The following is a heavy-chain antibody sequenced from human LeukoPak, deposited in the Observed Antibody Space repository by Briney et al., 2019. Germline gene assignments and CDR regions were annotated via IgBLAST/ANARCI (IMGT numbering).Heavy chain of an antibody. J-gene: IGHJ4*02. D-gene: IGHD1-1*01. CDR3: AKSLNWNFES. V-gene: IGHV3-30-3*01. CDR1: GFTFSSYA. CDR2: ISYDGSNK. Sequence: GGSLRLSCAASGFTFSSYAMHWVRQAPGKGLEWVAVISYDGSNKYYADSVRGRFTISRDNSKNTLYLQMNSLRAEDTAIYFCAKSLNWNFESWGRGTLVTVSS.